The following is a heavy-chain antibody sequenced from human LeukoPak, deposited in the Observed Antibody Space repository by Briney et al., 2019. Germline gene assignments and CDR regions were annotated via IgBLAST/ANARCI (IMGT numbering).Heavy chain of an antibody. CDR1: GYTFTSYY. CDR3: ARAGILTGYYIEWFDP. Sequence: GASVKVSCKASGYTFTSYYMHWVRQAPGQGLEWMGIINPSGGSTSYAQKFQGRVTMTRDTSTSTVYMELSSLRSEDTAVYYCARAGILTGYYIEWFDPWGQGTLVTVSS. CDR2: INPSGGST. V-gene: IGHV1-46*01. J-gene: IGHJ5*02. D-gene: IGHD3-9*01.